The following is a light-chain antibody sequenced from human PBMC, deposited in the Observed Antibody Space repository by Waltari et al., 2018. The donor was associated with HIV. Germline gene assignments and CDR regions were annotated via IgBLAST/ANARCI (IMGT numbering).Light chain of an antibody. CDR1: SSDIGNYNL. J-gene: IGLJ2*01. CDR3: SSYGGSSNWL. Sequence: QSALTQPASVSGSPGQSITISCTGTSSDIGNYNLVSWYQQHPGKAPKLIIYEGIKRPLGVSNLISGSKSANTASLTISGLQAEDEADYFCSSYGGSSNWLFGGGTKLTVL. V-gene: IGLV2-23*01. CDR2: EGI.